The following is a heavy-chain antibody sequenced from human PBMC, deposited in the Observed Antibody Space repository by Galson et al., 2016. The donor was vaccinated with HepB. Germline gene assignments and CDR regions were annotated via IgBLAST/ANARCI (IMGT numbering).Heavy chain of an antibody. CDR1: GLNFSSYA. J-gene: IGHJ3*01. D-gene: IGHD3-3*01. CDR3: AGSGYEDAFDY. CDR2: IWYDGSKQ. Sequence: SLRLSCAASGLNFSSYAMHWVRQAPGKGLEWVALIWYDGSKQYYADSVKGRFTISRDNSRNTLYLQMDALRAEDTAVFFCAGSGYEDAFDYWGRGTRATVSA. V-gene: IGHV3-33*03.